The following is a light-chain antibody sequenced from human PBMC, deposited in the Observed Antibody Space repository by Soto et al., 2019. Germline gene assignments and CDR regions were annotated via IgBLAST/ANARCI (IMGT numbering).Light chain of an antibody. V-gene: IGLV2-14*01. CDR1: SSDVGGYNY. J-gene: IGLJ1*01. Sequence: QSGIPQPASVSASPGHSITISCTGTSSDVGGYNYVSWYQQHPGKAPKLMIYEVSNRPSGVSNRFSGSKSGNTASLTISGLQAEEEADYYCSSYTSRSAHVFGTGTKVTVL. CDR3: SSYTSRSAHV. CDR2: EVS.